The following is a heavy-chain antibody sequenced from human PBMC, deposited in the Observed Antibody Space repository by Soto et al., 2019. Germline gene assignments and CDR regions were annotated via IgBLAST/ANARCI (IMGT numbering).Heavy chain of an antibody. CDR2: IIPILGIA. V-gene: IGHV1-69*02. CDR1: GGTFSSYT. Sequence: QVQLVQSGAEVKKPGSSVKVSCNASGGTFSSYTISWVRQAPGQGLEWMGRIIPILGIANYAQKFQGRVTITADKSTSTAYMELSSLRSEDTAVYYCARGGYSSGWYQDYWGQGTLVTVSS. J-gene: IGHJ4*02. CDR3: ARGGYSSGWYQDY. D-gene: IGHD6-19*01.